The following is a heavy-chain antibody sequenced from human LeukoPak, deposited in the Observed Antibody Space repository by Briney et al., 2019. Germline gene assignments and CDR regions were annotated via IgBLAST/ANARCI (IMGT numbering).Heavy chain of an antibody. CDR3: ARGYYDSSDFEYLQH. CDR1: GYTFTGYY. CDR2: INPNSGDT. V-gene: IGHV1-2*02. J-gene: IGHJ1*01. D-gene: IGHD3-22*01. Sequence: ASVKVSCKASGYTFTGYYMHWMRQAPGQGLEWMGWINPNSGDTNFAQKFQGRVTMTRDTSISTVYMELRRLRSDDTAVFYCARGYYDSSDFEYLQHWGQGTLVTVSS.